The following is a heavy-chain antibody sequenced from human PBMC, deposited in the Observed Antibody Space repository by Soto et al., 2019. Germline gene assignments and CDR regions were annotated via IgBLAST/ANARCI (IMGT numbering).Heavy chain of an antibody. CDR3: AREGDAFDI. J-gene: IGHJ3*02. V-gene: IGHV3-7*04. CDR2: IKQDGSEK. CDR1: GFTFSNHY. Sequence: EVQLVESGGGLVQYGGSLRLSCAASGFTFSNHYISWIRQAPGKGLEWVANIKQDGSEKYYVDSVKGRFIISRDNAKNLLYQHMNSLRVEDTAVYYCAREGDAFDIWGQGTMVTVSS.